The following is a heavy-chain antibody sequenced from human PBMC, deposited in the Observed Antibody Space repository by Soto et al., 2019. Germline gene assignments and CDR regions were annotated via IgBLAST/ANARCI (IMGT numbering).Heavy chain of an antibody. CDR1: GFTFDDYT. CDR2: ISWDGGST. V-gene: IGHV3-43*01. D-gene: IGHD3-16*01. CDR3: AKEGGGQHYYYYYYGMDV. Sequence: GGSLRLSCAASGFTFDDYTMHWVRQAPGKGLEWVSLISWDGGSTYYADSVEGRFTISRDNSKNSLYLQMNSLRTEDTALYYCAKEGGGQHYYYYYYGMDVWGQGTTVTVSS. J-gene: IGHJ6*02.